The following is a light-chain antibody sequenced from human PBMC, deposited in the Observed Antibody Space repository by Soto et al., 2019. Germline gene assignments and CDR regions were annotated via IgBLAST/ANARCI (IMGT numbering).Light chain of an antibody. CDR1: QSVSSSY. Sequence: EIVLTQSPGTLSLSPGERATLSCRASQSVSSSYLAWYQQKPGQAPRLLIYGASSRATGIADRFSGSGSGTDFTLTSSRLEPEDFALYYCQQYESSPLTFGGGTKVEIK. V-gene: IGKV3-20*01. CDR3: QQYESSPLT. CDR2: GAS. J-gene: IGKJ4*01.